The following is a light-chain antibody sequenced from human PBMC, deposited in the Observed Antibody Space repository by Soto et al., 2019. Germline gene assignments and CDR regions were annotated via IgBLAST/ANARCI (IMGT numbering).Light chain of an antibody. CDR2: GAS. CDR3: QQSSSTLPIT. CDR1: QGISSY. J-gene: IGKJ5*01. Sequence: AIRMTQSPSSLSASTGDRVTITCRASQGISSYLAWYQQKPGKAPKLLIYGASSLPSGVPSRFSGSGSDTDFTLTISSLQPEDFATYWCQQSSSTLPITFGQGTRLDIK. V-gene: IGKV1-8*01.